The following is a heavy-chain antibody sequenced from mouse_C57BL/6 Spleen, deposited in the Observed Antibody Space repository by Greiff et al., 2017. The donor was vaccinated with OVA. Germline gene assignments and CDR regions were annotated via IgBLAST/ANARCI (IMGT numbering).Heavy chain of an antibody. CDR1: GYAFSSSW. CDR3: AREFAY. CDR2: IYPGDGDT. V-gene: IGHV1-82*01. Sequence: VKVVESGPELVKPGASVKISCKASGYAFSSSWMNWVKQRPGKGLEWIGRIYPGDGDTNYNGKFKGKATLTADKSSSTAYMQLSSLTSEDSAVYFCAREFAYWGQGTLVTVSA. J-gene: IGHJ3*01.